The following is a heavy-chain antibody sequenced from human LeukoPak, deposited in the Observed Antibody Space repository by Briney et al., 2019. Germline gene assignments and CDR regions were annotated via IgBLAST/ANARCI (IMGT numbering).Heavy chain of an antibody. D-gene: IGHD3-10*01. V-gene: IGHV4-4*02. Sequence: SETLSLTCTVSGASISTTNWWTWVRHPPGKGLEWIGEIYHSGRTNYNPSLKSRVTISIDNSKNQFFLTLNSVTAADTAVYYCARYYYGSGSQDYWGQGTLVTVSS. CDR2: IYHSGRT. CDR1: GASISTTNW. CDR3: ARYYYGSGSQDY. J-gene: IGHJ1*01.